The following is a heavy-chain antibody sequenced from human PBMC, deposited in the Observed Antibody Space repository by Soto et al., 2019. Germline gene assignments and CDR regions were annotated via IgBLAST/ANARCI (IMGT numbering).Heavy chain of an antibody. Sequence: SVSNAWVNWVRQAPGKGLEWVGRIKSKTDGGTTDYAAPVKGRFTISRDDSKNTLYLQMNSLKTEDTAVYYCTTRLKSIFGVVITHFDYWGQGTLVTVSS. J-gene: IGHJ4*02. CDR3: TTRLKSIFGVVITHFDY. V-gene: IGHV3-15*07. D-gene: IGHD3-3*01. CDR2: IKSKTDGGTT. CDR1: SVSNAW.